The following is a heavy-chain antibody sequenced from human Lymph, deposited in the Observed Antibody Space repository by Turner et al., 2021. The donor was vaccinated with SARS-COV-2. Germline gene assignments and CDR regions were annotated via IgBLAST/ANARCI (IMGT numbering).Heavy chain of an antibody. CDR3: ARYASGGYFYYGMDV. Sequence: QVQLVESGGGVVQPGRSLRITCAASGSTFSTYAIYWVRQAPGKWLEWVAVISYDGSNKYYADSVKGRFTISRDNSNNTLYLQMNSLRAEDTAVYYCARYASGGYFYYGMDVWCQGTTVTVSS. CDR1: GSTFSTYA. CDR2: ISYDGSNK. D-gene: IGHD3-10*01. V-gene: IGHV3-30*04. J-gene: IGHJ6*02.